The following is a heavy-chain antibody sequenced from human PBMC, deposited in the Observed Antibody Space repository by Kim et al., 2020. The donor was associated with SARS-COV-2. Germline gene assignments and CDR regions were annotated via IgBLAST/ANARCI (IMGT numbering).Heavy chain of an antibody. CDR1: GGSISSGGYY. J-gene: IGHJ4*02. CDR2: IYYSGST. D-gene: IGHD3-22*01. CDR3: ARSVVVILFDY. Sequence: TLSLTCTVSGGSISSGGYYWSWIRQNPGKGLEWIGYIYYSGSTYYNPSLKSRVTISVDTSKNQFSLKLSSVTAADTAVYYCARSVVVILFDYWGQGTLVNVSS. V-gene: IGHV4-31*03.